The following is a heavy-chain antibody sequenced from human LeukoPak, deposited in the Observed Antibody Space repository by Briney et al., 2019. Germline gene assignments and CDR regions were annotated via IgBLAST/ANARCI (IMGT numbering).Heavy chain of an antibody. V-gene: IGHV3-30*02. CDR1: GFTFSSYG. D-gene: IGHD3-10*01. CDR3: AKLGVGYYGSGSTFDY. CDR2: IRYDGSDT. J-gene: IGHJ4*02. Sequence: GGSLRFSCAASGFTFSSYGMHWVRQAPGKGLEWVAFIRYDGSDTYYADSVKGRFTISRDNSKKTVYLQMNSLRAEDTAVYYCAKLGVGYYGSGSTFDYWGQGTLVTVSS.